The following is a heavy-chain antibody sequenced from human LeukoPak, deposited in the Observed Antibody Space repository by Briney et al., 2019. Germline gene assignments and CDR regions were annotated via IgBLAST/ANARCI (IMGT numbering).Heavy chain of an antibody. J-gene: IGHJ4*02. CDR1: GLTFADYT. D-gene: IGHD2-2*01. CDR3: AKAVVIVPTATPFDY. V-gene: IGHV3-43*01. Sequence: GGSLRLSCAASGLTFADYTMHWVRQAPGKGLEWVSLISRNSVATKYADSVKGRFTISRDNSKNTLYMQMNSLRAEDTAVYYCAKAVVIVPTATPFDYWGQGTLVTVSS. CDR2: ISRNSVAT.